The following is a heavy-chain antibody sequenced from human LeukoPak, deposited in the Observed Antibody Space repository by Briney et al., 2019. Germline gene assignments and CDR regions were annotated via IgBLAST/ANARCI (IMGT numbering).Heavy chain of an antibody. CDR2: LSGSGGST. D-gene: IGHD6-19*01. J-gene: IGHJ4*02. CDR3: AKAAVDDYFDY. Sequence: GGSLRLSCAASGFTFSSYGMNWVRQAPGKGLEWVSALSGSGGSTYYADSVKGRFTISRDNSKITLYLQMNSLRAEDTAVYYCAKAAVDDYFDYWGQGTLVTVSS. V-gene: IGHV3-23*01. CDR1: GFTFSSYG.